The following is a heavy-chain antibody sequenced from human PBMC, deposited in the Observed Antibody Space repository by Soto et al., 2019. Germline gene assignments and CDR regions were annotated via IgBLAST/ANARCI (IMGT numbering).Heavy chain of an antibody. V-gene: IGHV3-33*01. CDR3: ARIDCTGNNCNPYYHYGMDV. J-gene: IGHJ6*02. CDR1: GFTFNTYG. CDR2: IWYDGSIK. D-gene: IGHD2-8*02. Sequence: GGSLRLSCAASGFTFNTYGMHWVRQIPGKGLQWVAIIWYDGSIKYYADSVKGRFTISRDNSRNTLYLQMNSLRDEDTAVYYCARIDCTGNNCNPYYHYGMDVWGQGTTVTVSS.